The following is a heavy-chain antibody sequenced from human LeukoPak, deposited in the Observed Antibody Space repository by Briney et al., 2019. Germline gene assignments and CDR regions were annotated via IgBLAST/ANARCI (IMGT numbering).Heavy chain of an antibody. CDR1: GGSISSSSYY. D-gene: IGHD6-19*01. V-gene: IGHV4-39*07. Sequence: SETLSLTCTVSGGSISSSSYYWGWIRQPPGKGLEWIGSIYYSGSTYYNPSLKSRVTVSVDTSKNQFSLKLSSVTAADTAVYYCARDTGSGWYGGWGQGTLVTVSS. J-gene: IGHJ4*02. CDR3: ARDTGSGWYGG. CDR2: IYYSGST.